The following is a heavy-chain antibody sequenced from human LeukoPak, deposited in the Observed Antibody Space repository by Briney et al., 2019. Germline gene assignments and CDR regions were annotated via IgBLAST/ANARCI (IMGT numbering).Heavy chain of an antibody. CDR3: ARVFNYYDSSGYYYDSGWFDP. D-gene: IGHD3-22*01. J-gene: IGHJ5*02. CDR1: GYTFTSYG. Sequence: ASVKVSCKASGYTFTSYGISWVRQAPGQGLEWMGWISAHNGNTNYAQKLQGRVTMTTDTSTSTAYMELRSLRSDDTAVYYCARVFNYYDSSGYYYDSGWFDPWGQGTLVTVSS. V-gene: IGHV1-18*01. CDR2: ISAHNGNT.